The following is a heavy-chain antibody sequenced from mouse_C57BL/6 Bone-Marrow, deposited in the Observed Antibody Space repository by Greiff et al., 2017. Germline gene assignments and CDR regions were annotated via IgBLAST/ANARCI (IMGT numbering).Heavy chain of an antibody. V-gene: IGHV1-55*01. Sequence: QVQLQQPGAELVKPGASVKLSCKASGYTFTSYWMHWVKQRPGQGLEWIGDIYPGSGSTNYNEKFKSKATLTVDTSSSTAYMQLSSLTSEDSAVYYCASGWYYFDYWGQGTTLTVSS. CDR1: GYTFTSYW. D-gene: IGHD3-3*01. CDR3: ASGWYYFDY. J-gene: IGHJ2*01. CDR2: IYPGSGST.